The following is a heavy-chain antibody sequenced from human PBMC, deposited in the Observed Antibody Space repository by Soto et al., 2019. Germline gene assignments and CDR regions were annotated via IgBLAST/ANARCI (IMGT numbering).Heavy chain of an antibody. CDR3: AKREGNTYGLFH. CDR2: IKTDGSST. D-gene: IGHD5-18*01. J-gene: IGHJ4*02. V-gene: IGHV3-74*01. CDR1: GFSFSSYW. Sequence: EVQLVESGGGLVQPGGSLRLSCAASGFSFSSYWMHWVRQAPGKGLVWVSRIKTDGSSTDYADSVKGRFTISRDNAKNTLYLQMNSLRAEGTAVYYCAKREGNTYGLFHWGQGTLVTVSS.